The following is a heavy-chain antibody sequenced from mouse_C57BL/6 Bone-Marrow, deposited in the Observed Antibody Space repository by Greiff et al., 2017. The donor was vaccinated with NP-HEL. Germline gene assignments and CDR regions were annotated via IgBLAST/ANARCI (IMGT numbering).Heavy chain of an antibody. CDR2: INYDGSST. Sequence: DVMLVESEGGLVQPGSSMKLSCTASGFTFSDYYMAWVRQVPEKGLEWVANINYDGSSTYYLDSLKSRFIISRDNAKNILYLQMRSLKSEDTATYYCARVDYYGSRRWYFDVWGTGTTVTVSS. J-gene: IGHJ1*03. CDR1: GFTFSDYY. V-gene: IGHV5-16*01. CDR3: ARVDYYGSRRWYFDV. D-gene: IGHD1-1*01.